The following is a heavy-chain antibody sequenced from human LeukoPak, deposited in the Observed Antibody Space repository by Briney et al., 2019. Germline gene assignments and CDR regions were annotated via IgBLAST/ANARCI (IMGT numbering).Heavy chain of an antibody. V-gene: IGHV3-23*01. CDR3: AGGYPDKGVYYYYMDV. Sequence: PGGSLRLSCAASGFTFSSYAMSWVRQAPGKGLEWVSAISGSGGSTYYADSVKGRFTISRDNSKNTLYLQMNSLRAEDTAVYYCAGGYPDKGVYYYYMDVWGKGTTVTVSS. CDR1: GFTFSSYA. CDR2: ISGSGGST. D-gene: IGHD5-12*01. J-gene: IGHJ6*03.